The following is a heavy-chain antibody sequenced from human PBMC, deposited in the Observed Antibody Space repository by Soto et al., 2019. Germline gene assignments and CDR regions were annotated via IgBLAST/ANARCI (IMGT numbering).Heavy chain of an antibody. Sequence: GASVKVSCKASGYTFTSYAMHWVRQAPGQRLEWMGWINANSGNTEYAQKFQGRVTMTRNTSISTAYMELSSLRSEDTAVYYCARGRRYYDYIWGSFQKEGGDAFDIWGQGTMVTVSS. CDR1: GYTFTSYA. CDR2: INANSGNT. D-gene: IGHD3-16*01. V-gene: IGHV1-8*02. J-gene: IGHJ3*02. CDR3: ARGRRYYDYIWGSFQKEGGDAFDI.